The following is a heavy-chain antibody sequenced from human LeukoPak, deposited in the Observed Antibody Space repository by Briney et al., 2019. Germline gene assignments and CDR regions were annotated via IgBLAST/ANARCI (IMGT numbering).Heavy chain of an antibody. CDR1: GFTFTTYS. J-gene: IGHJ4*02. V-gene: IGHV3-23*01. D-gene: IGHD1-1*01. CDR3: AKDRAGTPWAD. Sequence: GGFLRLSCAASGFTFTTYSMTWVRQAPGKGLEWVSTINPGGITTYYADSVKGRFTISRDNSKNTVSLQMDSLRADDTAVYYCAKDRAGTPWADWGQGTLVTVSS. CDR2: INPGGITT.